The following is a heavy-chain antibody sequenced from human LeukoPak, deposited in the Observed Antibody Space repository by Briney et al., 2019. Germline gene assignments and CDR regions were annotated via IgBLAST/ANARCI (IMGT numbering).Heavy chain of an antibody. J-gene: IGHJ5*02. V-gene: IGHV4-34*01. D-gene: IGHD3-22*01. Sequence: SETLSLTCAVYGGSFSGYYWSWIRQPPGKGLEWIWEINHSGSTNYNPSLKSRVTISVDTSKNQFSLKLSSVTAADTAVYYCARGIFMIVVVHPLPFDPWGQGTLVTVSS. CDR1: GGSFSGYY. CDR2: INHSGST. CDR3: ARGIFMIVVVHPLPFDP.